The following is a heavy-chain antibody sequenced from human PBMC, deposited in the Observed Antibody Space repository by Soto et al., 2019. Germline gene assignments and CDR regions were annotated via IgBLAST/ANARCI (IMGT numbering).Heavy chain of an antibody. CDR2: ISSSSSYI. Sequence: GGSLRLSCAASGFTFSSYSMNWVRQAPGKGLEWVSSISSSSSYIYYADSVKGRFTISRDNAKNSLYLQMNSLRAEDTAVYYCARVGHPNLEGIFGVVIPDYYYYYMDVWGKGTTVTVSS. V-gene: IGHV3-21*01. D-gene: IGHD3-3*01. CDR3: ARVGHPNLEGIFGVVIPDYYYYYMDV. J-gene: IGHJ6*03. CDR1: GFTFSSYS.